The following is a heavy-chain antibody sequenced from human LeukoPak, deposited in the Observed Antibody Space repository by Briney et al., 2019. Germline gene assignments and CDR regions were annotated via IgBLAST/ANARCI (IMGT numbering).Heavy chain of an antibody. Sequence: GASVKVSCKASGYTFTGYYMHWVRQAPGQGLEWMGWINPKSGGRNYAQKVQGRVTMTRDTSISTAYMELTRLKSDDTAVYYCARSEDWFDPWGQGPLVTVPS. CDR1: GYTFTGYY. CDR3: ARSEDWFDP. V-gene: IGHV1-2*02. CDR2: INPKSGGR. J-gene: IGHJ5*02.